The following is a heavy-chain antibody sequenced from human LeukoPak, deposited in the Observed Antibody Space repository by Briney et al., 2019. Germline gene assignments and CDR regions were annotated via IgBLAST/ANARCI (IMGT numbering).Heavy chain of an antibody. CDR3: ATFAYHQIVLLITDYYYMDV. D-gene: IGHD2/OR15-2a*01. CDR2: INPNSGGT. Sequence: ASVKVSCKASGYTFTSYYMHWVRQAPGQGLEWMGWINPNSGGTNYAQKFQGRVTMTRDTSISTAYMELSRLRSDDTAVYYCATFAYHQIVLLITDYYYMDVWGKGTTVTVSS. J-gene: IGHJ6*03. V-gene: IGHV1-2*02. CDR1: GYTFTSYY.